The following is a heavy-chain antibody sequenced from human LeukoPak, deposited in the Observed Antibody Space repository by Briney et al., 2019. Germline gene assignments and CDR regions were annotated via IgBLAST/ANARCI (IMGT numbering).Heavy chain of an antibody. CDR3: ARGGVVPAADYYYYGMDV. Sequence: ASVKVSCKVSVYTLTELSMHWVRQAPGKGLEWMGGFDPEDGETIYAQKFQGRVTITADESTSTAYMELSSLRSEDTAVYYCARGGVVPAADYYYYGMDVWGQGTTVTVSS. CDR2: FDPEDGET. D-gene: IGHD2-2*01. V-gene: IGHV1-24*01. J-gene: IGHJ6*02. CDR1: VYTLTELS.